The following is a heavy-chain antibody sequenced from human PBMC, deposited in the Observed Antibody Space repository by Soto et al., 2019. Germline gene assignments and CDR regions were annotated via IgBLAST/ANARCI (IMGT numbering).Heavy chain of an antibody. J-gene: IGHJ4*02. D-gene: IGHD2-2*01. V-gene: IGHV1-69*01. CDR2: IIPIFGTA. Sequence: QVQLVQSGAEVKKPGSSVKVSCKASGGTFSSYAISWVRQAPGQGLEWMGGIIPIFGTANYAQKFQGRVTITADESTSTAHMELSSLRSEDTAVYYCATRSDLCSSTSCYAAEPGAGTWSYWGQGTLVTVSS. CDR3: ATRSDLCSSTSCYAAEPGAGTWSY. CDR1: GGTFSSYA.